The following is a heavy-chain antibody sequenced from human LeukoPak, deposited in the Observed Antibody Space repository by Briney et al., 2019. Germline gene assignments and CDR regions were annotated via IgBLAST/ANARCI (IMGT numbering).Heavy chain of an antibody. Sequence: PGGPLRLSVTASGFSFIGHWMHWARNLPGKGLVWFSRISPTGGTTSYADSVKGRFTVSRDNAKNTLYLQVNNLRAEDTAVYYCARGPNSNWSGLDFWGQGTLLTVSS. CDR2: ISPTGGTT. CDR1: GFSFIGHW. D-gene: IGHD6-6*01. J-gene: IGHJ4*02. V-gene: IGHV3-74*01. CDR3: ARGPNSNWSGLDF.